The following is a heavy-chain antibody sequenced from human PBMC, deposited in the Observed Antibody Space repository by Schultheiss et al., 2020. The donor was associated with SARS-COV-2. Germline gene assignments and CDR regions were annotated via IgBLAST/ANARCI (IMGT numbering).Heavy chain of an antibody. Sequence: GGSLRLSCAASGFTFSSYSMNWVRQAPGKGLEWVSSISSTGRYIYYADSVKGRFSISRDNAKNTLYLQMHSLGVEDTAVYYCASLTRGYSGHAPTWGQGTLVTVSS. J-gene: IGHJ5*02. CDR3: ASLTRGYSGHAPT. CDR1: GFTFSSYS. CDR2: ISSTGRYI. V-gene: IGHV3-21*06. D-gene: IGHD5-12*01.